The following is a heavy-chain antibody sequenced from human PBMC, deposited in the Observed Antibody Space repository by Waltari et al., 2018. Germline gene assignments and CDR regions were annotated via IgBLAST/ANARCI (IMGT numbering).Heavy chain of an antibody. J-gene: IGHJ6*02. V-gene: IGHV3-21*01. Sequence: EVQLVESGGGLVKPGGSLRLSCAASGFTFSSYSMNWVRQAPGKGLEWVSSISSSSSYIYYADSVKGRFTISRDNAKNSLYLQMNSLRAEDTAVYYCVRDQVGYYYGMDVWGQGTTVTVSS. D-gene: IGHD1-26*01. CDR3: VRDQVGYYYGMDV. CDR1: GFTFSSYS. CDR2: ISSSSSYI.